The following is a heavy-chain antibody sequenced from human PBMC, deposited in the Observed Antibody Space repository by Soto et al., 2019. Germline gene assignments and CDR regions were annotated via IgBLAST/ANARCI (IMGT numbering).Heavy chain of an antibody. D-gene: IGHD1-1*01. J-gene: IGHJ5*02. CDR2: IYATGTT. V-gene: IGHV4-4*07. CDR1: AASTSGFY. Sequence: PQKLSHTSTVSAASTSGFYWSWFRKPAGKGLEWIGRIYATGTTEYNPSLKSRVMMSVDTSKKQFSLKLRSVTAADTAVYYCVRDGTKTLRDWFDPWGQGISVTVS. CDR3: VRDGTKTLRDWFDP.